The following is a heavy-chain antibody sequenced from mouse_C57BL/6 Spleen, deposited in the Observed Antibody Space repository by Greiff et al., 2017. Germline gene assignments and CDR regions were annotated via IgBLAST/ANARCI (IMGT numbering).Heavy chain of an antibody. CDR3: ARPRSNYAIADYYAMDY. CDR1: GYSFTDYN. V-gene: IGHV1-39*01. CDR2: INPNYGTT. J-gene: IGHJ4*01. Sequence: EVQLQQSGPELVKPGASVKISCKASGYSFTDYNMNWVKQSNGKSLEWIGVINPNYGTTSYNQKFKGKATLNVDKSSSTAYMQLNSLTSEDSAVYYCARPRSNYAIADYYAMDYWGQGTSVTVSS. D-gene: IGHD2-5*01.